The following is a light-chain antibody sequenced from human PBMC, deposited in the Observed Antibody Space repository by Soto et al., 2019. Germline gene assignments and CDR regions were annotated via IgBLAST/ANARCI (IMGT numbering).Light chain of an antibody. J-gene: IGLJ1*01. V-gene: IGLV2-11*01. CDR2: DVS. CDR3: CSFAGGFYV. CDR1: SSDVGGYNY. Sequence: LTQPPSVSGSPGQSVTISCTGTSSDVGGYNYVSWYQQHPGKAPKVIIFDVSKRPSGVPDRFSGSKSGSTASLTISGLKPDDEGDYYCCSFAGGFYVVGTGTKVTVL.